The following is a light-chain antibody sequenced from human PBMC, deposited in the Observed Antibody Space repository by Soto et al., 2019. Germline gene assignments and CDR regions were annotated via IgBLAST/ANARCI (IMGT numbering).Light chain of an antibody. CDR1: QSISNW. J-gene: IGKJ5*01. CDR2: DAS. CDR3: QQANSFPIT. Sequence: DIQMTQSPSTLSASVGDRVTITCRASQSISNWLAWYQQKPGKAPKLLIYDASSLESGVPSRFSGSGYGTDFTLTISSLQPEDFATYYCQQANSFPITFGQGTRLEI. V-gene: IGKV1-5*01.